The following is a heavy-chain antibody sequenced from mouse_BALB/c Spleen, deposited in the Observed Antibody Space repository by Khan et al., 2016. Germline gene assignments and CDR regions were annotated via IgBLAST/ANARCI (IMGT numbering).Heavy chain of an antibody. V-gene: IGHV1S81*02. D-gene: IGHD1-1*01. Sequence: QVQLQQPGAELVNAGASVKLSCKASGYTFTSYWMHWVKQRLGQGREWFAATNPTNGRTCYIEKFKSKDTLTEDKFSSTAYMLLSSPASEDSALSYCVSINKKAPTYFDYRGQGTTLTVSA. CDR2: TNPTNGRT. J-gene: IGHJ2*01. CDR1: GYTFTSYW. CDR3: VSINKKAPTYFDY.